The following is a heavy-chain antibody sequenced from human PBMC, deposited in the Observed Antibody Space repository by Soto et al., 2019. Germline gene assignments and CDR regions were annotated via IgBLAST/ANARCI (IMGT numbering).Heavy chain of an antibody. D-gene: IGHD6-13*01. Sequence: QVQLVQSGAEVKKPGASVKVSCKASGYTFTSYAMHWVRQAPGQRLEWMGWINAGNGNTKYSQKFQGRVTITRDTSASTAYMELSSLRSEDTAVYYCASGTPQAAGAYSYYGMDVWGQGTTVTISS. CDR1: GYTFTSYA. J-gene: IGHJ6*02. V-gene: IGHV1-3*01. CDR3: ASGTPQAAGAYSYYGMDV. CDR2: INAGNGNT.